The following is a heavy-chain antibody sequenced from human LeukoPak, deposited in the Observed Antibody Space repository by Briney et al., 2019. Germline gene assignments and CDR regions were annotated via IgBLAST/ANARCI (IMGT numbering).Heavy chain of an antibody. CDR2: IKSKTDGGTT. CDR3: AKNHDSNDYHTDDAFDV. Sequence: PGGSLRLSCAASGFTFSNAWMSWVRQAPGKGLEWVGRIKSKTDGGTTDYAAPVKGRFTISRDDSKNTLYLQMNSLRAEDTAVYYCAKNHDSNDYHTDDAFDVWGQGTMVTVSS. CDR1: GFTFSNAW. V-gene: IGHV3-15*01. J-gene: IGHJ3*01. D-gene: IGHD3-16*01.